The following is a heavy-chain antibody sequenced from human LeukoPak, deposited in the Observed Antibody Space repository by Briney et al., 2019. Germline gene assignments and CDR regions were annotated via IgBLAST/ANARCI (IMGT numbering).Heavy chain of an antibody. J-gene: IGHJ6*02. Sequence: SETLSLTCTVSGGSISGTYYWSWIRQPPGKGLEWIGYIYYTGTTDSNPSLKSRVTISLDTSKNQFSLNLSSVTAADTAVYYCARRSPYYYYYGMDVWGQGTTVTVSS. CDR1: GGSISGTYY. CDR3: ARRSPYYYYYGMDV. V-gene: IGHV4-59*08. CDR2: IYYTGTT.